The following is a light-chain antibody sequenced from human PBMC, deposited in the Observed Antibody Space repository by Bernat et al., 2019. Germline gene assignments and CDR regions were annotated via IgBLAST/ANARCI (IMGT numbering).Light chain of an antibody. J-gene: IGKJ2*01. CDR1: QSISSW. CDR2: KAS. V-gene: IGKV1-5*03. Sequence: DIQMTQSPSTLSASVGDRVTITCRASQSISSWLAWYQQKPGKAPKPLIYKASSLESGVPSRFSGSGSGTECTLTISSLQPDDFATYYCQQYKSYPYTFGQGTKVENK. CDR3: QQYKSYPYT.